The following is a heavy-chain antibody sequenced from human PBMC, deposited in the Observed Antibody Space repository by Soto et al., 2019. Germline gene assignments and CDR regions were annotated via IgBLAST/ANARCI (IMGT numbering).Heavy chain of an antibody. CDR3: ARDSSGYHYGWFDP. CDR1: AGSIGSYY. CDR2: IDYSGST. D-gene: IGHD3-22*01. Sequence: SETLSLTCTVSAGSIGSYYWSWIRQPPGKGLEWIGYIDYSGSTTYIPSLKSRVTISVDTSKNQFSLKLSSVTAADTAVYYCARDSSGYHYGWFDPWGQGTLVTVSS. J-gene: IGHJ5*02. V-gene: IGHV4-59*01.